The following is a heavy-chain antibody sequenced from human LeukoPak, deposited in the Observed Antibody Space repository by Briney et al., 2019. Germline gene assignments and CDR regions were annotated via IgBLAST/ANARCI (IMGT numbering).Heavy chain of an antibody. V-gene: IGHV3-23*01. CDR2: ISGDGDLT. Sequence: GGSLRLSCEASGFTFGTYAMTWVRQGPGKGLEWVSVISGDGDLTYYTNSVKGRFTISRDNSKNTLYLQMNSLRADDTALYYCAKDYPPFRTAAGYDYWGQGTLVTVSS. CDR1: GFTFGTYA. CDR3: AKDYPPFRTAAGYDY. J-gene: IGHJ4*02. D-gene: IGHD6-13*01.